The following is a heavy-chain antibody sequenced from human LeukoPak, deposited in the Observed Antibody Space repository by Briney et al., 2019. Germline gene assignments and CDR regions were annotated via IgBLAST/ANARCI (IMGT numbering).Heavy chain of an antibody. CDR1: GGSFSAYY. D-gene: IGHD2-15*01. CDR2: INHSGST. CDR3: ASLRVDSNWFDP. V-gene: IGHV4-34*01. Sequence: SETLSLTCAVYGGSFSAYYWSWIRQPPGKGLEWIGEINHSGSTNYSPSLKSRVTISVDTSKNQFSLKLSSVTAADTAVYYCASLRVDSNWFDPWGQGSLVIVSS. J-gene: IGHJ5*02.